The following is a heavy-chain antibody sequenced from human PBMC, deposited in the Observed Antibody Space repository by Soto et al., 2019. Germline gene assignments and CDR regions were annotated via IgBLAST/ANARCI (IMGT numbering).Heavy chain of an antibody. D-gene: IGHD1-26*01. CDR3: ARHPVAIVGATAGMDV. J-gene: IGHJ6*02. Sequence: PGESLKISCKGSGYSFTSYWISWVRQMPGKGLEWMGRIDPSDSYTNYSPSFQGHVTISADKSISTAYLQWSSLKASDTAMYYYARHPVAIVGATAGMDVWGQGTTVTVSS. CDR1: GYSFTSYW. V-gene: IGHV5-10-1*01. CDR2: IDPSDSYT.